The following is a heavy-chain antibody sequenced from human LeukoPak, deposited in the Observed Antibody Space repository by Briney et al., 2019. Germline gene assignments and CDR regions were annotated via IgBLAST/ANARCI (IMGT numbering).Heavy chain of an antibody. J-gene: IGHJ6*02. CDR3: ARGGEQWLVRHYYGMDV. CDR1: GYTFTGYY. V-gene: IGHV1-46*01. D-gene: IGHD6-19*01. Sequence: ASVKVSCKASGYTFTGYYMHWVRQAPGQGLEWMGIINPSGGSTSYAQKFQGRVTMTRDTSTSTVYMELSSLRSEDTAVYYCARGGEQWLVRHYYGMDVWGQGTTVTVSS. CDR2: INPSGGST.